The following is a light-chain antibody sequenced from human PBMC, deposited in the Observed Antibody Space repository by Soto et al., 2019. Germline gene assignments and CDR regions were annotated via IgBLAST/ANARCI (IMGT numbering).Light chain of an antibody. CDR2: EVS. J-gene: IGLJ2*01. V-gene: IGLV2-8*01. CDR3: ATWDDSLNVWL. Sequence: QSVLTQPPSASGSPGQSVTISCTGSSSDVGEYKYVSWYQQHPGKAPKLIIYEVSKRPSGIPGRFPGSKSGNTASLTVAGLQADDESTYYCATWDDSLNVWLFGGGTKVTVL. CDR1: SSDVGEYKY.